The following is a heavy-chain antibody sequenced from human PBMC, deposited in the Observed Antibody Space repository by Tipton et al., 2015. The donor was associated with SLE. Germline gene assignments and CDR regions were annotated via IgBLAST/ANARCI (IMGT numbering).Heavy chain of an antibody. Sequence: QLVQSGAEVKKPGASVKVSCKASGYTFTGYYMHWVRQAPGQGLEWMGRINPNSGGTNYAQKFQGRVTMTRNTSISTAYMELSRLRSEDTDVYYCARFLEGPYGMDVWGQGTTVTVSS. D-gene: IGHD1-1*01. CDR3: ARFLEGPYGMDV. CDR2: INPNSGGT. V-gene: IGHV1-2*05. J-gene: IGHJ6*02. CDR1: GYTFTGYY.